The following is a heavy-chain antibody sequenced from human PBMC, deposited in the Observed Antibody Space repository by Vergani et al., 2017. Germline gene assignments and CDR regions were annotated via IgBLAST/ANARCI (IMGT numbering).Heavy chain of an antibody. Sequence: QVSLVESGGGVVQPGRSLTLTCSASGFGFKNFAMHWVRQAPGKGLEWVATISKDGTHDYYEPSVRGRFAVSRDNFKNTLYLQMNSLRAEDTAVYYCARAYDPKSIAALSYYYYYYMDVWGKGTTVTVSS. D-gene: IGHD6-6*01. CDR3: ARAYDPKSIAALSYYYYYYMDV. V-gene: IGHV3-30*03. CDR2: ISKDGTHD. CDR1: GFGFKNFA. J-gene: IGHJ6*03.